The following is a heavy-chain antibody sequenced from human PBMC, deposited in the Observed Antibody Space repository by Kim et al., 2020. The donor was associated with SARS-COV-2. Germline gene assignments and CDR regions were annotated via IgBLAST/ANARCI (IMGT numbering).Heavy chain of an antibody. Sequence: VKGRFTISRDNSKNTLYLQMNSLRAEDTAVYYCARDKGRAVADTGGVDYWGQGTLVTVSS. J-gene: IGHJ4*02. V-gene: IGHV3-30*01. CDR3: ARDKGRAVADTGGVDY. D-gene: IGHD6-19*01.